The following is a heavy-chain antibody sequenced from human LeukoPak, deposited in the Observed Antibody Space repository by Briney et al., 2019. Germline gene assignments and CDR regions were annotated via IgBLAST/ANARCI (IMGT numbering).Heavy chain of an antibody. CDR1: GGSISSGGYY. V-gene: IGHV4-31*03. CDR3: ARAPYYYDSRGWFDP. CDR2: IYYSGST. J-gene: IGHJ5*02. D-gene: IGHD3-22*01. Sequence: PSETLSLTCTVPGGSISSGGYYWSWIRQHPGKGLEWIGYIYYSGSTYYNPSLKSRVTISVDTSKNQFSLKLSSVTAADTAVYYCARAPYYYDSRGWFDPWGQGTLVTVSS.